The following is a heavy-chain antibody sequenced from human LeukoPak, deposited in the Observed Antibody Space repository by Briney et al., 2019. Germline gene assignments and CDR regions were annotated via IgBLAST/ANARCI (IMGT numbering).Heavy chain of an antibody. Sequence: GGYLRLSCAASGFTFSDYYMEWIRQAPGKGLEWVSYISSSSNYANYADSVKGRFTISRDNAKNSLYLQMDSLRAEDTAVYYCARYTRSDYVTDVWGQGTTVTVSS. V-gene: IGHV3-11*06. CDR2: ISSSSNYA. CDR3: ARYTRSDYVTDV. CDR1: GFTFSDYY. J-gene: IGHJ6*02.